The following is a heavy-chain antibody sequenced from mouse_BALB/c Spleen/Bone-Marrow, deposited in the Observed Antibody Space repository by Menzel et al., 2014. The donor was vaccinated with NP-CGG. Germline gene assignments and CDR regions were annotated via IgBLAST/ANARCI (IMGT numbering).Heavy chain of an antibody. Sequence: EVQLQQSGGGLVQPGGSLKLSCAASGFDFSRYWMTWVRQAPGKGLEWIGEINPDSSTINYTPSLKDKFIISRDNAKNTLYLQMNKVRSEDTALYYCVKNYYYGYVAYWGQGTLVTVSA. J-gene: IGHJ3*01. V-gene: IGHV4-1*02. D-gene: IGHD1-2*01. CDR2: INPDSSTI. CDR3: VKNYYYGYVAY. CDR1: GFDFSRYW.